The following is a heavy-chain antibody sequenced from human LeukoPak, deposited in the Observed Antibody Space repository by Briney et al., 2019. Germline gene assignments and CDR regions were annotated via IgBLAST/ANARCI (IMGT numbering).Heavy chain of an antibody. CDR1: ESTFDHA. Sequence: GGSLRLSCTASESTFDHAMHWVRQTPGKGLEWVSGIGWNSARTGYADSVRGRFTISRDNAKNSLYLQMNSLRAEDTALYYCGKDISAGGMDVWGQGTTVTASS. CDR3: GKDISAGGMDV. CDR2: IGWNSART. V-gene: IGHV3-9*01. J-gene: IGHJ6*02. D-gene: IGHD3-10*01.